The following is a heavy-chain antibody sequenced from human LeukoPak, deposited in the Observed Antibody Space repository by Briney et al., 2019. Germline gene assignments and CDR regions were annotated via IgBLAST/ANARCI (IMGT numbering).Heavy chain of an antibody. CDR1: GGSFSGYY. CDR3: ARHYPGLYYFGF. D-gene: IGHD1-26*01. Sequence: SETLSLTCAVYGGSFSGYYWSWIRQPPGKGLEWMGEINHSGSTHYNPSLKGRVNISLDTSKNQFYVQLNSVTAADTAVYYCARHYPGLYYFGFWGQGTLVSVSS. CDR2: INHSGST. J-gene: IGHJ4*02. V-gene: IGHV4-34*01.